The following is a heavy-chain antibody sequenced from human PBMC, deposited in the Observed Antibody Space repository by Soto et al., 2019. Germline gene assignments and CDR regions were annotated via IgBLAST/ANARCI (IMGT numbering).Heavy chain of an antibody. CDR2: MNPNSGDT. Sequence: QVQLVQSGAEVKKPGASVRVSCKGSGYSFTSYDVHWVRQAPGQGLEWMGWMNPNSGDTVYAQNFQGRVTMTSATSLRTAYMELSLLKSEATAVYYCTGLSFNMNLRFSFYPWGQGTLISFSS. CDR1: GYSFTSYD. D-gene: IGHD4-17*01. CDR3: TGLSFNMNLRFSFYP. V-gene: IGHV1-8*01. J-gene: IGHJ5*02.